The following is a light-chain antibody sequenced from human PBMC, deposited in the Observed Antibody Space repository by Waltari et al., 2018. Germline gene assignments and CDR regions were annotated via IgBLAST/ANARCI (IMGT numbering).Light chain of an antibody. Sequence: MVLTKSPGTLSCSPGARATPPSRDSQWVCKYLAGYQQKPGQAPRLLIYDASIRATGIPDRFSGSGWGTDFSLTISSLEPEDVAVYYCQKYGTLPATFGQGTKVQ. V-gene: IGKV3-20*01. CDR3: QKYGTLPAT. CDR1: QWVCKY. CDR2: DAS. J-gene: IGKJ1*01.